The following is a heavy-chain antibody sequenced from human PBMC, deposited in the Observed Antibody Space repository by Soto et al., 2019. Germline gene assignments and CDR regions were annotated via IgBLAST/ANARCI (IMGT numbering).Heavy chain of an antibody. V-gene: IGHV3-33*01. D-gene: IGHD2-2*01. CDR3: AIDQGVGLTYFDY. CDR2: IWYDGSNK. J-gene: IGHJ4*02. Sequence: QVQLVESGGGVVQPGRSLRLSCAASGFTFSSYGMHWVRQAPGKGLEWVAVIWYDGSNKYYADSVKGRFTISRDNSKNTLYLQMNSLRAEDTAVYYCAIDQGVGLTYFDYWGQGTLVTVSS. CDR1: GFTFSSYG.